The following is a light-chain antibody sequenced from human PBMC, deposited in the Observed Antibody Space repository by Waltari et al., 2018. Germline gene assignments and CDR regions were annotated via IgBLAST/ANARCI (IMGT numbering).Light chain of an antibody. CDR2: EVS. CDR1: SSDIGDSNY. V-gene: IGLV2-8*01. Sequence: QSAMTQPDSASGSPGRSLTISGTGTSSDIGDSNYDTWYQHHPGKAPKLIIYEVSKRPSGVPDRFSGSKSGNTASLTVSALQAEDEAVFFCCSYTVPNNLIFGGGTKLTVL. J-gene: IGLJ2*01. CDR3: CSYTVPNNLI.